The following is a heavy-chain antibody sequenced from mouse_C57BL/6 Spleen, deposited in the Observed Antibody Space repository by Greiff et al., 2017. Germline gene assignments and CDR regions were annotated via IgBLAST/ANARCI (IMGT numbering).Heavy chain of an antibody. J-gene: IGHJ3*01. V-gene: IGHV1-22*01. CDR3: ASPFGAGSWFAY. Sequence: VQLQQSGPELVKPGASVKMSCKASGYTFTDYNMHWVKQSHGKSLEWIGYINPNNGGTSYNQKFKGQATLTVYKSSSTAYMELRSLTSEDSAVDYCASPFGAGSWFAYWGQGTLVTVSA. D-gene: IGHD3-3*01. CDR2: INPNNGGT. CDR1: GYTFTDYN.